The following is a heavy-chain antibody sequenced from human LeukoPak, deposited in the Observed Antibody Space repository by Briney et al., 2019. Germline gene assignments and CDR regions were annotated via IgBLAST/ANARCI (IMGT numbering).Heavy chain of an antibody. Sequence: GGSLRLSCAASGFTFSSYAMHWVRQAPGKGLEWVAVISYDGSNKYYADSVKGRFTISRDNSKNTLYLQMNSLRAEDTAVYYCARVRKYYYDSSTNTAYYFDYWGQGTLVTVSS. CDR2: ISYDGSNK. J-gene: IGHJ4*02. CDR3: ARVRKYYYDSSTNTAYYFDY. CDR1: GFTFSSYA. D-gene: IGHD3-22*01. V-gene: IGHV3-30-3*01.